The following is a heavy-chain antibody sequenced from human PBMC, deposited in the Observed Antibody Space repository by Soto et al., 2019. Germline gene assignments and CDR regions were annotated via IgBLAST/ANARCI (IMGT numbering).Heavy chain of an antibody. V-gene: IGHV3-23*01. CDR3: AKDYVGSHPGSTTTNHPPFDY. Sequence: HPGGSLRLSCAASGFTFSSYAMSWVRQAPGKGLEWVSAISGSGGSTYYADSVKGRFAISRDNSKNTLYLQMNSLRAEDTAVYYCAKDYVGSHPGSTTTNHPPFDYWGQGTLVTVSS. D-gene: IGHD1-26*01. J-gene: IGHJ4*02. CDR1: GFTFSSYA. CDR2: ISGSGGST.